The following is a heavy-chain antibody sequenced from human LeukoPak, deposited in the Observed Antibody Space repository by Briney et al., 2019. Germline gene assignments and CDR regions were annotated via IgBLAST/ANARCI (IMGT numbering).Heavy chain of an antibody. V-gene: IGHV3-23*01. D-gene: IGHD3-22*01. Sequence: PGGSLRLSCAASGFTFSSYAMSWVRQAPGKGLEWVSAISGSGGSTYYADSVKGRFTISRDNAKNSLYLEMNSLRAEDTAVYYCLRENHDSGWSFDYWGQGTLVTVSS. CDR3: LRENHDSGWSFDY. J-gene: IGHJ4*02. CDR1: GFTFSSYA. CDR2: ISGSGGST.